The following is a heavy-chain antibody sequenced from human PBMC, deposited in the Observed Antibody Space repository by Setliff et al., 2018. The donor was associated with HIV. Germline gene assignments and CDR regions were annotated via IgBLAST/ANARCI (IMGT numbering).Heavy chain of an antibody. Sequence: SETLSLTCAVYGGSFSGHFWSWIRQSPGKGLEWIGEVTHIGTTAYNPSLRSRVTISLDTSKNQFSLKLSSVTAADTAVYFCARVRRDGNSFDDWGQGTLVTSPQ. CDR2: VTHIGTT. V-gene: IGHV4-34*01. CDR1: GGSFSGHF. J-gene: IGHJ4*02. CDR3: ARVRRDGNSFDD. D-gene: IGHD4-4*01.